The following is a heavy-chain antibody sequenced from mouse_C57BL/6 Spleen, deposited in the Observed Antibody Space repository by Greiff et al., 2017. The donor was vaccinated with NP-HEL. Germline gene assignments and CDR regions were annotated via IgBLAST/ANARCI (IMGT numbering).Heavy chain of an antibody. J-gene: IGHJ2*01. Sequence: VQLQQSGAELVRPGASVKLSCKASGYTFTDYYINWVKQRPGQGLEWIARIYPGSGITYYNERFKGKATLTAEKSSSTAYMQLSSLKSEDSAVYFCARERAPYYYYFDYWGQGTTLTVSS. V-gene: IGHV1-76*01. CDR3: ARERAPYYYYFDY. D-gene: IGHD2-10*01. CDR2: IYPGSGIT. CDR1: GYTFTDYY.